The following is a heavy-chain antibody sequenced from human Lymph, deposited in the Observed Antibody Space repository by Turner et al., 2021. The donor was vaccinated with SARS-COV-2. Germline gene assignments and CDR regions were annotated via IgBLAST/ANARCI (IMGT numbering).Heavy chain of an antibody. CDR1: GFTFSTYV. Sequence: QVQLVESGGGVVQRGRSLRLSCAAPGFTFSTYVKHWVRQAPGKGLEWVALISYDGSNEYYADSVKGRFTISRDNSKHTVYLHMNSLRTEDTAMYYCARGHGGNYYYGMDVWGQGTTVTVSS. D-gene: IGHD2-15*01. CDR3: ARGHGGNYYYGMDV. J-gene: IGHJ6*02. CDR2: ISYDGSNE. V-gene: IGHV3-30*04.